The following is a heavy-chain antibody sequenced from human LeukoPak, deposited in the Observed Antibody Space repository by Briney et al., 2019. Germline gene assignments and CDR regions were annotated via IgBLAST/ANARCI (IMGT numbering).Heavy chain of an antibody. D-gene: IGHD3-10*01. CDR1: GYTFTNYA. V-gene: IGHV1-18*01. Sequence: ASVKVSCKASGYTFTNYAMNWVRQAPGQGLEWMGWISAYNGNTELAQKFQGRVTLATDASTSTAYVELRSLTSDDTAVYFCARGGSRSRRGDDAFDIWGQGTMVTVSS. CDR3: ARGGSRSRRGDDAFDI. CDR2: ISAYNGNT. J-gene: IGHJ3*02.